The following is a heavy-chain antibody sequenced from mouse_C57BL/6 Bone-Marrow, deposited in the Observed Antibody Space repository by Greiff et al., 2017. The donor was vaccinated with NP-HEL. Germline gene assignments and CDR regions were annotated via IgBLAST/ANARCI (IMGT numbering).Heavy chain of an antibody. CDR3: ARGGGLRERFAY. CDR1: GYTFTSYW. Sequence: QVQLKESGAELVMPGASVKLSCKASGYTFTSYWMHWVKQRPGQGLEWIGEIDPSDSYTNYNQKFKGKSTLTVDKSSSTAYMQLSSLTSEDSAVYYCARGGGLRERFAYWGQGTLVTVSA. CDR2: IDPSDSYT. D-gene: IGHD3-1*01. J-gene: IGHJ3*01. V-gene: IGHV1-69*01.